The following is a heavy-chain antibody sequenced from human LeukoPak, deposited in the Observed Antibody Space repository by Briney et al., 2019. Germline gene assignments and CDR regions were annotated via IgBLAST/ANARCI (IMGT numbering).Heavy chain of an antibody. CDR3: ASGKKSSRQLGFARLTMEV. CDR1: GYSFTGYY. V-gene: IGHV1-2*02. CDR2: INPNSGCT. J-gene: IGHJ6*03. Sequence: ASLKVTCKASGYSFTGYYMHWVRQAPGQGLEWMGCINPNSGCTNYEQKFQGRVTMTRDTSISTAYMVLSRLRSDDTAVYYCASGKKSSRQLGFARLTMEVWGKGTTVSVSS. D-gene: IGHD2-2*01.